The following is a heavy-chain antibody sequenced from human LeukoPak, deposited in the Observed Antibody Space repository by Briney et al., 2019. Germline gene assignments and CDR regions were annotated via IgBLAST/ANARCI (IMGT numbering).Heavy chain of an antibody. V-gene: IGHV3-23*01. Sequence: GGSLRLSCAASGFTFSSYAMSWVRQAPGKRLEWVSAISGSGGSTYYADSVKGRFTISRDNSKNTLYLQMNSLRAEDTAVYYCAKGGKDDFWSGYYRNYYGMDVWGQGTTVTVSS. CDR2: ISGSGGST. CDR1: GFTFSSYA. D-gene: IGHD3-3*01. J-gene: IGHJ6*02. CDR3: AKGGKDDFWSGYYRNYYGMDV.